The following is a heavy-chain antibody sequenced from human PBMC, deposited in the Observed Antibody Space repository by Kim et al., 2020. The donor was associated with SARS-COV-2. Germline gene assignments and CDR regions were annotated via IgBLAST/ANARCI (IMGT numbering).Heavy chain of an antibody. V-gene: IGHV4-4*02. D-gene: IGHD3-22*01. J-gene: IGHJ5*02. Sequence: SLKSRVTISVDKSKNQFSLRLNSVSAADTAVYYCARGVSSAWTLSAWFDPWGQGTLVTVSP. CDR3: ARGVSSAWTLSAWFDP.